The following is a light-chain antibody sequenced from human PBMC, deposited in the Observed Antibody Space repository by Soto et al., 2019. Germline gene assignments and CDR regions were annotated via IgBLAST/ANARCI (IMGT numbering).Light chain of an antibody. Sequence: QLVLTQSPSASASLGASVKLTCTLSSGHSSYAIAWHQQQPEKGPRYLMKLNSDGSHSKGDGIPDRFSGSSSGAERYLTISSLQPEDEADYYCQTWGTGLLVFGGGTKLTVL. CDR2: LNSDGSH. J-gene: IGLJ3*02. V-gene: IGLV4-69*01. CDR3: QTWGTGLLV. CDR1: SGHSSYA.